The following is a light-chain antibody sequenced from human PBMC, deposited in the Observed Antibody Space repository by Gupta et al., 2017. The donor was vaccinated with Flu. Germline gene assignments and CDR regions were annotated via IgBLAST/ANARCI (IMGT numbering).Light chain of an antibody. J-gene: IGLJ2*01. CDR2: EVN. CDR3: GSEPVYNCLL. CDR1: SSDIGANKY. Sequence: SVTISCTGTSSDIGANKYVSWYQQHSGKAPKIIIFEVNRRPAWFSDRFCGSKSGNAASRTVAGLSDEDEADYYSGSEPVYNCLLFGGGTKLTVL. V-gene: IGLV2-8*01.